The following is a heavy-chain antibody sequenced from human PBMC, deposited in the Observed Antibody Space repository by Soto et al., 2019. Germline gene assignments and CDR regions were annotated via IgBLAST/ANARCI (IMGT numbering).Heavy chain of an antibody. J-gene: IGHJ4*02. CDR1: GGSISSGGYY. D-gene: IGHD3-9*01. V-gene: IGHV4-31*03. CDR3: ARVGGTHLIPRLTYYDILTGPDSYYFDY. CDR2: IYYSGST. Sequence: PSETLSLTCTVSGGSISSGGYYWSWIRQHPGKGLEWIGYIYYSGSTYYNPSLKSRVTISVDTSKNQFSLKLSSVTAADTAVYYCARVGGTHLIPRLTYYDILTGPDSYYFDYWGQGTLVTVSS.